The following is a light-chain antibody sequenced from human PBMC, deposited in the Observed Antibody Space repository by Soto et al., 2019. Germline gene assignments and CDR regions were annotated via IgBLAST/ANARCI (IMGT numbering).Light chain of an antibody. CDR3: SSYATSNTQI. J-gene: IGLJ2*01. CDR1: SSDVGGYNY. V-gene: IGLV2-14*03. CDR2: DVS. Sequence: QSVLTQPASVSGSPGQSITVSCIGTSSDVGGYNYVSWYQQHPGKAPKLMIHDVSNRPSGVSNRFSGSKSGNTASLTISGLQAEDEGYYSCSSYATSNTQIFGGGTKLTVL.